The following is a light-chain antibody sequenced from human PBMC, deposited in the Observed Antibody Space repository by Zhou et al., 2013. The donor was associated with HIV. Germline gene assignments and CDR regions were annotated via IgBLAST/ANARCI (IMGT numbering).Light chain of an antibody. CDR1: QSVDYE. V-gene: IGKV3-15*01. J-gene: IGKJ2*01. Sequence: EIVMTQSSATLSVSPGEKAALSCRASQSVDYELAWYQQRPGQAPRLLIYGASTRATGIPARFSGSGSGTEFTLTISSLQSEDFAVYYCQQYNNWPPYTFGQGTKLEIK. CDR3: QQYNNWPPYT. CDR2: GAS.